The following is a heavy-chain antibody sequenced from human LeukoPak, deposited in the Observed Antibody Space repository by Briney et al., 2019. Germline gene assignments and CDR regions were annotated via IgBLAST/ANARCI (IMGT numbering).Heavy chain of an antibody. CDR2: ISDIGSI. J-gene: IGHJ4*02. V-gene: IGHV4-59*08. Sequence: SETLSLTCTVSGGSISSYYWSWIRQPPGKGLEWIAYISDIGSINYNPSLKSRVTISLDTSKNQFSLKLSSVTAADTAIYYCAGHHPRNTVDFWGQGTLITVSS. CDR3: AGHHPRNTVDF. D-gene: IGHD2-8*02. CDR1: GGSISSYY.